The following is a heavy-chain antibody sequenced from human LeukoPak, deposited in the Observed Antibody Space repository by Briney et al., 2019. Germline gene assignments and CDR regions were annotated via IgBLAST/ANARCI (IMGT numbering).Heavy chain of an antibody. Sequence: GGSLRLSCAASGFTFSDSYMSWIRQAPGKGLEWVSAISGSGGSTYYADSVKGRFTISRDNSKNTLYLQMNSLRAEDTAVYYCAKDSAWVWAQFDYWGQGTLVTVSS. CDR1: GFTFSDSY. V-gene: IGHV3-23*01. CDR2: ISGSGGST. CDR3: AKDSAWVWAQFDY. J-gene: IGHJ4*02. D-gene: IGHD3-10*01.